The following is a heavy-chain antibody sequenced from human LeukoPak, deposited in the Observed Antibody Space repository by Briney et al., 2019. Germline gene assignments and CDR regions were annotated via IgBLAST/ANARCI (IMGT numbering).Heavy chain of an antibody. CDR2: ISYDGTDK. CDR1: GFTFSRYA. CDR3: ARGAHGQTYAFDI. J-gene: IGHJ3*02. V-gene: IGHV3-30-3*01. Sequence: GRSLRLSCAASGFTFSRYAMHWARQAPGKGLEWVALISYDGTDKYYADSLKGRFTISRDNSKNTLYLQMNSLRADDTAVYSCARGAHGQTYAFDIWGQGTMVTVSS. D-gene: IGHD3-16*01.